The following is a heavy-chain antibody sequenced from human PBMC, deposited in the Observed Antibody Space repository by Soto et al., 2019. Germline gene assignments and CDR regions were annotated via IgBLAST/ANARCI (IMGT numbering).Heavy chain of an antibody. V-gene: IGHV1-18*01. CDR1: GYSFTNYG. Sequence: ASVKVSCKASGYSFTNYGISWVRQAPGQGLEWMGWISGHNGNTNYAQKLQGRVTMTTDTSTSTAYMELRSLRSDDTAVYYCARDYYASGSPRSPFRYWGQGTMVTVYS. D-gene: IGHD3-10*01. J-gene: IGHJ4*02. CDR3: ARDYYASGSPRSPFRY. CDR2: ISGHNGNT.